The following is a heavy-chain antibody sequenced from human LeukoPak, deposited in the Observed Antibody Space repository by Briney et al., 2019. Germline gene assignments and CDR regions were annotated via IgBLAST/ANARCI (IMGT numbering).Heavy chain of an antibody. CDR1: GFTVSRDL. J-gene: IGHJ4*02. D-gene: IGHD1-26*01. V-gene: IGHV3-7*01. CDR2: IKQDGSEK. Sequence: GALRLAFESSGFTVSRDLISLVRQAPGKGLEGVGNIKQDGSEKYYVDSVKRRFTISRDNAKTSLYLQMNSLRAEDTAVYYCARDDGPGPSGYYFDYWGQGTLVTVSS. CDR3: ARDDGPGPSGYYFDY.